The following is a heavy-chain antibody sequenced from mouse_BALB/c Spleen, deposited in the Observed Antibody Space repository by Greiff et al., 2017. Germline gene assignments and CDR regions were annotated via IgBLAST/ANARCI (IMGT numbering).Heavy chain of an antibody. V-gene: IGHV1S81*02. CDR3: TTGPFAY. J-gene: IGHJ3*01. D-gene: IGHD4-1*01. Sequence: QVQLQQSGAELVKPGASVKLSCKASGYTFTSYYMYWVKQRPGQGLEWIGEINPSNGGTNFNEKFKSKATLTVDKSSSTAYMQLSSLTSEDSAVYYWTTGPFAYWGQGTLVTVSA. CDR2: INPSNGGT. CDR1: GYTFTSYY.